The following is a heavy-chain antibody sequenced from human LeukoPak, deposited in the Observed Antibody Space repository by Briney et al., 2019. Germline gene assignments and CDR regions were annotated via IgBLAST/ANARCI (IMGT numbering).Heavy chain of an antibody. D-gene: IGHD2/OR15-2a*01. V-gene: IGHV1-46*01. CDR1: GYTFTSYY. CDR2: INPNSANT. Sequence: ASVNVSCKASGYTFTSYYLHWVRQAPGQGLEWMGIINPNSANTRNAQKFQGRVTMTRDTSTSTVYMELSSLRSEDTAVYYCARDGRPGDSTTWYPLSPLDVWGQGTTVTVSS. CDR3: ARDGRPGDSTTWYPLSPLDV. J-gene: IGHJ6*02.